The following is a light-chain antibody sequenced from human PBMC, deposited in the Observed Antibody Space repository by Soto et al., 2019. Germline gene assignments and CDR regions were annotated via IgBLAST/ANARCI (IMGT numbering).Light chain of an antibody. CDR3: QQCYSTPPT. J-gene: IGKJ1*01. CDR1: QSISSY. V-gene: IGKV1-39*01. Sequence: DIQMTQSPSSLSASVGDRVTITCRASQSISSYLNWYQQKPGKAPTLLIYSASSLQSGVPSRFSGSGSGTDFTLTISSLQPEDFATYYCQQCYSTPPTFGQGTKVEIK. CDR2: SAS.